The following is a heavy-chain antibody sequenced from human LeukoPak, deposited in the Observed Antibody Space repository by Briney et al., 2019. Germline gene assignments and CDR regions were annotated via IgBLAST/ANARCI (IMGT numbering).Heavy chain of an antibody. V-gene: IGHV3-48*01. CDR2: ISSSSSSTI. Sequence: PGGSLRLSCAASGFTFSSYSMNWVRQAPGKGLEWVSYISSSSSSTIYYADSVKGRFTISRDNAKNSLYLQMNSLRAEDTAVYYCARDDAGIWPPYFDYWGQGTLVTVSS. CDR1: GFTFSSYS. D-gene: IGHD1-26*01. CDR3: ARDDAGIWPPYFDY. J-gene: IGHJ4*02.